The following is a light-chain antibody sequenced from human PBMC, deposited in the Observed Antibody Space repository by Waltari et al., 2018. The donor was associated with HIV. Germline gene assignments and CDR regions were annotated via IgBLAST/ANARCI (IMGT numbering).Light chain of an antibody. J-gene: IGKJ4*01. CDR2: VAP. V-gene: IGKV1-9*01. CDR1: QGINSY. Sequence: DIHLTQSPPFLSASIGDRVTISCRATQGINSYLAWYQQKPGKAPKLLIYVAPTLRSGVPSRFSGSGSGTEFTLTISNLQPEDSATYYCQQLNSYPLTFGGGTKVETK. CDR3: QQLNSYPLT.